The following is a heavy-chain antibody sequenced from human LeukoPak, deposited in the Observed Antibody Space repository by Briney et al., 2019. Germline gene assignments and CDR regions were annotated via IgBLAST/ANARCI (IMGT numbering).Heavy chain of an antibody. CDR1: GFTFKNAW. V-gene: IGHV3-15*01. CDR3: TTYRSGHY. D-gene: IGHD6-19*01. J-gene: IGHJ4*02. Sequence: GGSLRLSCAASGFTFKNAWMSWVRQAPGKGLEWVGRITTKRSNYATAYTASVKGRFTISRHDSENTAYLQMNSLKTEDTALYYCTTYRSGHYWGQGTLVTVSS. CDR2: ITTKRSNYAT.